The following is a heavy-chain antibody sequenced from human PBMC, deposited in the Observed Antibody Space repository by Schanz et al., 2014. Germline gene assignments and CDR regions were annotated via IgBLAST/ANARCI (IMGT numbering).Heavy chain of an antibody. J-gene: IGHJ4*02. CDR2: ISSNGGST. D-gene: IGHD4-17*01. CDR3: ARDAVTSVLTPGFYY. V-gene: IGHV3-64*04. CDR1: GFTFSSYS. Sequence: VQLVESGGGLVQPGGSLRLSCSASGFTFSSYSMYWVRQAPGKGLEYVSVISSNGGSTDFADSVKGRFTISRDNLKNTVYLQMNSLRAGDTAVYYCARDAVTSVLTPGFYYWGQGTLVTVSS.